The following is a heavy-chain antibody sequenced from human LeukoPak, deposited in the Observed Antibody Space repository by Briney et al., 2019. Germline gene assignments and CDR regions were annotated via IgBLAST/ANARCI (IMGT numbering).Heavy chain of an antibody. J-gene: IGHJ4*02. Sequence: GGSLRLSCAASGFTFSSYGMHWVSQAPGKGLEWVAFIRYDGSNKYYADSVKGRFTISRDNSKNTLYLQMNSLRAEDTAVYYCAKDYGAYYDFWSGFSPFDYWGQGTLVTVSS. V-gene: IGHV3-30*02. CDR2: IRYDGSNK. D-gene: IGHD3-3*01. CDR1: GFTFSSYG. CDR3: AKDYGAYYDFWSGFSPFDY.